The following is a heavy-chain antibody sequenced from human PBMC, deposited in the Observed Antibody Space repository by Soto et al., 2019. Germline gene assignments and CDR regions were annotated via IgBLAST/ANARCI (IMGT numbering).Heavy chain of an antibody. V-gene: IGHV3-21*06. CDR2: ISGGDSYI. CDR3: ARDSDCHSTSCFFPPHV. CDR1: GFTFSDEN. J-gene: IGHJ6*02. D-gene: IGHD2-2*01. Sequence: KPCRSLRLSCSASGFTFSDENMRWVSQVPGKGLEWFSGISGGDSYIFYANSVQGRFSISRDNPKNSLFLEMNSLRVEDTAVYYCARDSDCHSTSCFFPPHVWGQGTTVTVSS.